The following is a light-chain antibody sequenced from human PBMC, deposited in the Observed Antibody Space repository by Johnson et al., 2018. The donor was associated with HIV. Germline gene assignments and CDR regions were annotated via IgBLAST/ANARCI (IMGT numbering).Light chain of an antibody. CDR3: GTWDSSLSAGYV. CDR2: DNN. J-gene: IGLJ1*01. V-gene: IGLV1-51*01. Sequence: QSVLTQPPSVSAAPGHKVTISCSGSSSNIGNNYVSWYQQLPGTAPKLLIYDNNKRPSGIPDRFSGSKSGTSATLAIIGLQTGDEADYYCGTWDSSLSAGYVFGTGTKVTVL. CDR1: SSNIGNNY.